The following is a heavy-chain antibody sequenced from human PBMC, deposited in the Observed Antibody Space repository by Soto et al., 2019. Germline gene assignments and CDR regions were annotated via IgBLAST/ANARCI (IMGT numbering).Heavy chain of an antibody. CDR3: ARDWGYCSGKICRGMDV. CDR1: GFTVSSNY. CDR2: IYSGGST. D-gene: IGHD2-15*01. V-gene: IGHV3-53*01. J-gene: IGHJ6*02. Sequence: GGSLRLSCAASGFTVSSNYMSWVRQAPGKGLEWVSVIYSGGSTYYADSVKGRFTISRDNSKNTLYLQMNSLRAEDTAVYYCARDWGYCSGKICRGMDVWGQGTTVTVSS.